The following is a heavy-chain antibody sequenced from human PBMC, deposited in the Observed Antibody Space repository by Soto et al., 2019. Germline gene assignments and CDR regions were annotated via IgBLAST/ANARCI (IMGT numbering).Heavy chain of an antibody. J-gene: IGHJ4*02. D-gene: IGHD6-25*01. CDR3: ARDRAAGGY. V-gene: IGHV3-48*03. CDR2: ISSGGSTI. Sequence: EVQLVESGGGLAQPGGSLRLSCVASGFSFSDYEMNWVRQAPGKGLEWVAYISSGGSTIHYADSVRGRFTVSRDNARNSLYLQRNTLSVEDTALYYCARDRAAGGYWGQGTRVTVSS. CDR1: GFSFSDYE.